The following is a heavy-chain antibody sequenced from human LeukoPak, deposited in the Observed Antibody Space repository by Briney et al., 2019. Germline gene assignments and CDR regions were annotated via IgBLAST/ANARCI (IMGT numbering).Heavy chain of an antibody. CDR1: GYTFTSYG. D-gene: IGHD3-22*01. J-gene: IGHJ4*02. V-gene: IGHV1-18*01. Sequence: ASVKVSCKASGYTFTSYGISWVRQAPGQGLEWMGWISAYNDDTNSAQNLQGRVTMTTDTSTSTADMELRSLRSDDTAVYYCARLFSMIGYYFDYWGQGTLVTVSS. CDR3: ARLFSMIGYYFDY. CDR2: ISAYNDDT.